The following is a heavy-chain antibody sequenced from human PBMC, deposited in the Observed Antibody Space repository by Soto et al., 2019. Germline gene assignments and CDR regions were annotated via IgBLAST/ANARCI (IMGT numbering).Heavy chain of an antibody. Sequence: QAQLEQSGGEVKKPGSSVKVSWKASRVAFSKFIVTWVRQAPGLGLEWVGGIIPIFGTANYAQKFQGRVTITADESTSTSYMEVNNLRSEDTAVYYCAKVRYSSPMGYYYGMDVW. V-gene: IGHV1-69*01. J-gene: IGHJ6*01. CDR2: IIPIFGTA. D-gene: IGHD6-19*01. CDR3: AKVRYSSPMGYYYGMDV. CDR1: RVAFSKFI.